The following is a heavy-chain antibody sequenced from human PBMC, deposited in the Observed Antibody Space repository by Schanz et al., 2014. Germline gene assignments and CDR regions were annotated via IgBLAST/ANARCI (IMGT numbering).Heavy chain of an antibody. CDR2: INSVGSNT. D-gene: IGHD3-10*01. CDR1: GFTFSSHW. J-gene: IGHJ3*02. V-gene: IGHV3-74*01. Sequence: EVQLVQSGGGLVQPGGSLRLSCAASGFTFSSHWMHWVRQDPGKGLVWVARINSVGSNTDYADSVTGRFTISRDNAKNTLYLQMNSLRAEDTDVYYCAKGRFGELSAFDIWGQGTMVTVSS. CDR3: AKGRFGELSAFDI.